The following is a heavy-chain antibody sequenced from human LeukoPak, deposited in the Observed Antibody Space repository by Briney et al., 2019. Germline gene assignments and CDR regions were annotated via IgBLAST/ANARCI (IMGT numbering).Heavy chain of an antibody. CDR3: ARDRDYAFDY. J-gene: IGHJ4*02. CDR2: ITDSGRKT. CDR1: GLTFSSYA. V-gene: IGHV3-23*01. D-gene: IGHD4-17*01. Sequence: GGSLRLSCAASGLTFSSYAMNWVRQASGKGLEWVSGITDSGRKTYYADSVKGRFSISRDNSRNTLYLQMDSLRDEDTAVYYCARDRDYAFDYWGQGTLVTVSS.